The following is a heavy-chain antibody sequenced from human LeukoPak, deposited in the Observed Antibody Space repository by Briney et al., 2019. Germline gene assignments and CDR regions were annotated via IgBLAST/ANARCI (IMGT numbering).Heavy chain of an antibody. Sequence: ASVKVSCKASGYTFTSYGISWVRQAPGQGLEWMGWISAYNGNTNYAQKLQGRVTMTTDTSTSTAYMELRSLRSDDTAVYYCSLLGYCSCTSCFDFDYWGQGTLVTVSS. CDR3: SLLGYCSCTSCFDFDY. J-gene: IGHJ4*02. CDR2: ISAYNGNT. CDR1: GYTFTSYG. V-gene: IGHV1-18*04. D-gene: IGHD2-2*01.